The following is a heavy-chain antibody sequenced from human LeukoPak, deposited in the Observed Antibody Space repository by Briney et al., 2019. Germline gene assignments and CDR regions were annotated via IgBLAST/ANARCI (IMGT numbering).Heavy chain of an antibody. V-gene: IGHV3-23*01. CDR3: AKEYCSSTSCQVYYFDY. D-gene: IGHD2-2*01. J-gene: IGHJ4*02. CDR2: ISGSGGST. CDR1: GFTFSSYA. Sequence: SGGSLRLSCAASGFTFSSYAMSWVRQAPGKGLEWVSAISGSGGSTYYADSVKGRFTISRDNSKNTLYLQMNSLRAEDTAVYYCAKEYCSSTSCQVYYFDYWGQGTLVTVSS.